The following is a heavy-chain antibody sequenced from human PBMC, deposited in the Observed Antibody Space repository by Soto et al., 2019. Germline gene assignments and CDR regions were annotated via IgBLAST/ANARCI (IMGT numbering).Heavy chain of an antibody. D-gene: IGHD5-12*01. CDR3: AKCTVDTIVPSGWYNWLDP. J-gene: IGHJ5*02. CDR1: GFTFSRSA. V-gene: IGHV3-23*01. CDR2: IRGTNGNT. Sequence: EVQLLESGGGLVQPGGSLRISCAASGFTFSRSAMRWVRQAQGKGLEWVSAIRGTNGNTHYAESVKGRLTVSRDTSKNTMYLQMTFLRAEDTAVYYCAKCTVDTIVPSGWYNWLDPWGQGTLVIVSS.